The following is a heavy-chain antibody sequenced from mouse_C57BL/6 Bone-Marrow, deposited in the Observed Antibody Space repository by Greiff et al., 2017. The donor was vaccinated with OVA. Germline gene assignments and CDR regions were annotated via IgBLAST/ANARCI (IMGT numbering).Heavy chain of an antibody. CDR2: IYPGDGDT. D-gene: IGHD6-1*01. V-gene: IGHV1-82*01. CDR1: GSAFRSSW. Sequence: QVQLKESGPELVQPGASVKISCTASGSAFRSSWLTWVTQRPGKGLEWSGRIYPGDGDTNYTGKFKGKATLTADKSASTAYMQLSSLTSEDSAVYFCARQRSPYWGQGTLVTVSA. CDR3: ARQRSPY. J-gene: IGHJ3*01.